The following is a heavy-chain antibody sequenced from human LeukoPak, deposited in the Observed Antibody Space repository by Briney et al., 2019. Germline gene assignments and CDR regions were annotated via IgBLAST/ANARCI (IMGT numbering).Heavy chain of an antibody. D-gene: IGHD3-22*01. CDR2: INPSGGST. J-gene: IGHJ4*02. Sequence: ASVKVSCKASGYTFTGYYMHWVRQAPGQGLEWMGIINPSGGSTSYAQKFQGRVTMTRDTSTSTVYMELSSLRSEDTAVYYCARGGYYYDSSGYYYPAHYWGQGTLVTVSS. CDR3: ARGGYYYDSSGYYYPAHY. CDR1: GYTFTGYY. V-gene: IGHV1-46*01.